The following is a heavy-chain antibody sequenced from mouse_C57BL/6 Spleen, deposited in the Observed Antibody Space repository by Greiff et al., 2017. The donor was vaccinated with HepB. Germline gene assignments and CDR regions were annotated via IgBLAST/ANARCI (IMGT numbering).Heavy chain of an antibody. J-gene: IGHJ2*01. CDR3: ACSGASNY. CDR2: IDPSDSET. V-gene: IGHV1-52*01. Sequence: VKLMESGAELVRPGSSVKLSCKASGYTFPSYWMHWVKQRPIQGLEWIGNIDPSDSETHYNQKFKDKATLTVDKSSSTAYMQLSSLTSEDSAVYYCACSGASNYWGQGTTLTVSS. CDR1: GYTFPSYW. D-gene: IGHD4-1*01.